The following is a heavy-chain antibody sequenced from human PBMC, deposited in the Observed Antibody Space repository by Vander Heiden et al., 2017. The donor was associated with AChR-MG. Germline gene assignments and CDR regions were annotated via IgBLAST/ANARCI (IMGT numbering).Heavy chain of an antibody. CDR3: ARSGWLVYHFDN. V-gene: IGHV3-53*02. CDR1: GFIVSSNY. Sequence: EVQLVETGGGLIQPGGSLRLSCAASGFIVSSNYMGWVRQAPGKGLEWVSVIYSGGSTYYADSVKGRFTISRDNSKNMLYLQMNSLRAEDTAVYYCARSGWLVYHFDNWGQGTLVTVSS. J-gene: IGHJ4*02. D-gene: IGHD6-19*01. CDR2: IYSGGST.